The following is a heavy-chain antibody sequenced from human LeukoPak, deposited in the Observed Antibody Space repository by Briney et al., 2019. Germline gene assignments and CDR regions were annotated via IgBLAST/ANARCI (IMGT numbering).Heavy chain of an antibody. CDR1: GLTFSSYV. CDR3: AKDSWGMDV. V-gene: IGHV3-23*01. J-gene: IGHJ6*02. CDR2: ITGSGRST. Sequence: GGSLRLSCAASGLTFSSYVMSWVRQAPGKGLEWAAAITGSGRSTYYADSVKGRFTISRDNSNNTLNLQMNSLRAEDTAVYYCAKDSWGMDVWGQGTTVTVSS.